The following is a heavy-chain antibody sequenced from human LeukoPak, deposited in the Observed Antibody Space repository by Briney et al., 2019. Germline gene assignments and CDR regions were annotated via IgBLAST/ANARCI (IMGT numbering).Heavy chain of an antibody. J-gene: IGHJ6*03. CDR1: GFAFSNFA. Sequence: GSLRLSCAASGFAFSNFAMSWVRQAPGKGLEWVSAMSGSGYYTYYVESVKGRFTISRDNSKTTLYLQMNSLRADDTAVYYCAKMEGQRLYDYCMDVWGRGTTVTVSS. V-gene: IGHV3-23*01. CDR3: AKMEGQRLYDYCMDV. CDR2: MSGSGYYT. D-gene: IGHD3-3*01.